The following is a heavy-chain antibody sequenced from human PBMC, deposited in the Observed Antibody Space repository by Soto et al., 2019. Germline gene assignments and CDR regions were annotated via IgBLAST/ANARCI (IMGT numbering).Heavy chain of an antibody. CDR3: ARGTPKSIAAAGTNWFDP. J-gene: IGHJ5*02. CDR2: INHSGST. CDR1: GGSFSGYY. Sequence: SETLSLTCAVYGGSFSGYYWSWIRQPPGKGLEWIGEINHSGSTNYNPSLKSRVTISVDTSKNQFSLKLSSVTAADTAVYYCARGTPKSIAAAGTNWFDPWGQGTLVT. V-gene: IGHV4-34*01. D-gene: IGHD6-13*01.